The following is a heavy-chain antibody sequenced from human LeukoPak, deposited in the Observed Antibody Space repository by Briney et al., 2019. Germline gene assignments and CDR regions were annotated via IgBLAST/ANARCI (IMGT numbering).Heavy chain of an antibody. V-gene: IGHV1-18*01. CDR2: ISAYNGNT. D-gene: IGHD3-22*01. J-gene: IGHJ4*02. CDR3: ARDRTPHYYYDSSGYYSTLYY. Sequence: GASVKVSCKASGYTFTSYGISWVRQAPGQGLEWMGWISAYNGNTNYAQKLQGRVTMTTDTSTSTAYMELRSLRSDDTAVYYCARDRTPHYYYDSSGYYSTLYYWGQGTLVTVSS. CDR1: GYTFTSYG.